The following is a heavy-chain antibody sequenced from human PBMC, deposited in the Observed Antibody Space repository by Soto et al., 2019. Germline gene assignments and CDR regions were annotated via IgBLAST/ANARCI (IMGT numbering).Heavy chain of an antibody. CDR1: GFSFSNFE. Sequence: EVQLVQSGGGLVQPGGSLRLSCVASGFSFSNFEMNWVRQAPGKGLEWISYISSSSSSIYYADFVEGRFTVSRDNAKSSLYLQMNSLRVEDTGTYYCARASYSTAGSCYSDSWGQGNLVTVSS. CDR3: ARASYSTAGSCYSDS. CDR2: ISSSSSSI. D-gene: IGHD6-13*01. V-gene: IGHV3-48*03. J-gene: IGHJ4*02.